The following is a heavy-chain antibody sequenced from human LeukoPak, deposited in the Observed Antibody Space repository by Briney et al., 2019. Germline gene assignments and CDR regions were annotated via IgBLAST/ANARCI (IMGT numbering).Heavy chain of an antibody. CDR3: ARALSWGYSYGSRYYYYGMDV. D-gene: IGHD5-18*01. CDR2: INPSGGST. J-gene: IGHJ6*02. Sequence: ASVKVSCKASGYTFTSYYMHWVRQAPGQGLEWMGIINPSGGSTSYAQKFQGRVTMTRDTSTSTVYMELSSLRSEDTAVYYCARALSWGYSYGSRYYYYGMDVWGQGTTVTVSS. V-gene: IGHV1-46*01. CDR1: GYTFTSYY.